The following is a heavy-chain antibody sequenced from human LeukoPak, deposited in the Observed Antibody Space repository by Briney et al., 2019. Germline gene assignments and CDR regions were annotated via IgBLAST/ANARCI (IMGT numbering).Heavy chain of an antibody. CDR2: IYTSGST. Sequence: SETLSLTCTASGGSISSYYWSWIRQPAGKGLEWIGRIYTSGSTNYNPSLKSRVTMSVDTSKNQFSLKLSSVTAADTAVYYCARDRGAYCGGDCPYNWFDPWGQGTLVTVSS. CDR1: GGSISSYY. D-gene: IGHD2-21*02. V-gene: IGHV4-4*07. CDR3: ARDRGAYCGGDCPYNWFDP. J-gene: IGHJ5*02.